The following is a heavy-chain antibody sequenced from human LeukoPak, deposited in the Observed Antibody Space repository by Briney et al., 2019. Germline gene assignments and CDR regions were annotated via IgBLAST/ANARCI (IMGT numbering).Heavy chain of an antibody. V-gene: IGHV4-4*07. D-gene: IGHD2-2*01. Sequence: PPETLSLTCTVSGGSISSYYWSWIRQPAGEGLEWIGRIYTSGSINYNPSLKSRVTISADKSKNQFSLKMSSVTAADTAVYYCVRDGTPYQDRGVDYWGQGTLVTVSS. J-gene: IGHJ4*02. CDR3: VRDGTPYQDRGVDY. CDR1: GGSISSYY. CDR2: IYTSGSI.